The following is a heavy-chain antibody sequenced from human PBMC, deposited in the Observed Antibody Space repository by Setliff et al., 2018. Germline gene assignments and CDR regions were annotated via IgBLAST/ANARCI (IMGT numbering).Heavy chain of an antibody. J-gene: IGHJ4*02. CDR3: FGAGTCSY. Sequence: PGGSLRLSCAASGSTFSTYAMSWVRQAPGKGLEWVSTIYSGDRNTFYTDSVKGRFTIFRDNAKNSLSLQMNSLRAEDTAVYYCFGAGTCSYWGQGTLVTVSS. D-gene: IGHD3-10*01. CDR1: GSTFSTYA. V-gene: IGHV3-23*05. CDR2: IYSGDRNT.